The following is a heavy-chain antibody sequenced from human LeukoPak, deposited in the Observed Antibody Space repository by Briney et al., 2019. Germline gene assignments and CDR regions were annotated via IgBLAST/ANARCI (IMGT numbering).Heavy chain of an antibody. Sequence: GGSLRLSCAASGFTFSSHWMTWVRQAPGKGPEWVASINKEGSEQYYVDSVKGRFPISRDNAKNSLSLQVSSLRAEDTAVYYCTRGGATSSWYWFFWGQGTLVTVSS. D-gene: IGHD6-13*01. V-gene: IGHV3-7*01. CDR2: INKEGSEQ. CDR1: GFTFSSHW. J-gene: IGHJ4*02. CDR3: TRGGATSSWYWFF.